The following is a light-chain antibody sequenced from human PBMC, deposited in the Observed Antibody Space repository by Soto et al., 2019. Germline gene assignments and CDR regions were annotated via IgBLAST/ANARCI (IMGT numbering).Light chain of an antibody. CDR3: QHRGNWGT. Sequence: ETVLTQSPATLSSSPEENATLSCRTSQSVDTSLAWYQQTPGQAPRLLIYDASSMATGIPVRFSGSGSGTDFTLTISSLEPEDFPVYYCQHRGNWGTFGGGTKVDIK. V-gene: IGKV3-11*01. CDR1: QSVDTS. J-gene: IGKJ4*01. CDR2: DAS.